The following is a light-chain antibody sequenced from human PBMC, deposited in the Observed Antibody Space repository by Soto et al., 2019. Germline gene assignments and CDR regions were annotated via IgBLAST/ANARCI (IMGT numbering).Light chain of an antibody. Sequence: QSALTQPASLSGSPGQAVTISCTGTSSDVGGYNDVSWYQQHPGKAPKLMIYEVSNRPSGVSNRFSGSKSGNTASLTISGLQAEDEADYYCSSYTSSSTDVFGTGTKLTVL. CDR1: SSDVGGYND. CDR2: EVS. J-gene: IGLJ1*01. V-gene: IGLV2-14*01. CDR3: SSYTSSSTDV.